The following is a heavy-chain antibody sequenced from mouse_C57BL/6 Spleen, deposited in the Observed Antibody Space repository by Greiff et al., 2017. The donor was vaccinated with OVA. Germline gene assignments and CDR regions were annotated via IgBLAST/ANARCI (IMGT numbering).Heavy chain of an antibody. Sequence: EVKLMESGGGLVKPGGSLKLSCAASGFTFSDYGMHWVRQAPEKGLEWVAYISSGSSTIYYADTVKGRFTISRDNAKNTLFLQMTSLRSEDTAMYYCARRVDGYDDGYAMDYWGQGTSVTVSS. V-gene: IGHV5-17*01. J-gene: IGHJ4*01. CDR2: ISSGSSTI. CDR1: GFTFSDYG. D-gene: IGHD2-2*01. CDR3: ARRVDGYDDGYAMDY.